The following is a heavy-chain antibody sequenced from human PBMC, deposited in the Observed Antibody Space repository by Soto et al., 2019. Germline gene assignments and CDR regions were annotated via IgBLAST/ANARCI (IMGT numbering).Heavy chain of an antibody. CDR3: ARDETSIYDSSVYYRYFDY. V-gene: IGHV1-69*01. J-gene: IGHJ4*02. CDR1: GGTFSSYA. D-gene: IGHD3-22*01. CDR2: IIPIFGTA. Sequence: QVQLVQSGAEVKKPGSSVKVSCKASGGTFSSYAISWVRQAPGQGLEWMGGIIPIFGTANYAQKFQGRVTITADESTSTAYMELSGLRSEDTAVYYCARDETSIYDSSVYYRYFDYWGQGTLVTVSS.